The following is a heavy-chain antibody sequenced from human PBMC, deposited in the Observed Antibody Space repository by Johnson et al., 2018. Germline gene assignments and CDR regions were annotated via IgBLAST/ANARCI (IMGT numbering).Heavy chain of an antibody. Sequence: VQLRESGGGLVNPGGSLRLSCAASGFTLRDTWMNWVRQAPGKGLEWVGRLKSKTGGGTTDYAAPVKGRFTISRDDSKNTLYLQMNSLKTEDTAVYYCTTVSTIWYVVYGGQGTLVTVAS. J-gene: IGHJ4*02. CDR1: GFTLRDTW. D-gene: IGHD2-2*01. CDR2: LKSKTGGGTT. CDR3: TTVSTIWYVVY. V-gene: IGHV3-15*01.